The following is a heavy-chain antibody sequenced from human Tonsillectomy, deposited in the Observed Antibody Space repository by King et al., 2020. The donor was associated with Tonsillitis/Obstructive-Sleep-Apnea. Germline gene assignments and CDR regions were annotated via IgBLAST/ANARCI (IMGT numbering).Heavy chain of an antibody. CDR2: INPNSGGT. V-gene: IGHV1-2*02. Sequence: QLVQSGAEVKKPGASVKVSCKTSGYTFTAYYIHWVRQAPGQGLEWMGWINPNSGGTNYAQKFQDRVTMTADTSLNIAYLELRGLRSDDTAVYYCARDPPIALATPGDYWGQGTLVIVSS. CDR1: GYTFTAYY. J-gene: IGHJ4*02. D-gene: IGHD6-19*01. CDR3: ARDPPIALATPGDY.